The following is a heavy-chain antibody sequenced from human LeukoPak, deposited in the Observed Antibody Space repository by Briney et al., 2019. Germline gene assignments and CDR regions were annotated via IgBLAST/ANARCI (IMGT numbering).Heavy chain of an antibody. J-gene: IGHJ5*02. CDR2: IYTSGST. Sequence: PSETLSLTCTVSGGSISSYYWSWIRQPAGKGLEWIGRIYTSGSTNYNPSLKSRVIMSVDTSKNQFSLKLSSVTAADTAVYYCARVLVVAATPTEVNNWFDPWGQGTLVTVSS. CDR1: GGSISSYY. D-gene: IGHD2-15*01. CDR3: ARVLVVAATPTEVNNWFDP. V-gene: IGHV4-4*07.